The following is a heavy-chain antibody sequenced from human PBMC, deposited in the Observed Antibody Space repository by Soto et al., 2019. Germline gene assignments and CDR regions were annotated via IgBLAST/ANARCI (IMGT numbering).Heavy chain of an antibody. J-gene: IGHJ4*02. D-gene: IGHD3-3*02. CDR1: A. CDR2: ISGSGPTT. Sequence: ASNWVRKAPGKGLEWVAEISGSGPTTYYAPSVKGRFIISSDSSKNTLYLQMYSLRAEDTAIYYCAKSLSELFSLADFTCWGQGALVTVSS. CDR3: AKSLSELFSLADFTC. V-gene: IGHV3-23*01.